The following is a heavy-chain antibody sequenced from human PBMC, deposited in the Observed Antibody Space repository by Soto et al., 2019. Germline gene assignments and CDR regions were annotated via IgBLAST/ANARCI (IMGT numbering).Heavy chain of an antibody. D-gene: IGHD6-6*01. CDR1: GFTFSDYD. Sequence: QVQLAESGGGLVEPGGYLRISCAASGFTFSDYDMSWIRQSPGKGLEWVSFVSSSGTTMYFADSVKGRFTISRDNAKNSLYLQMNSLRAEDTAFYYCARMGPRAARPSYWGQGTLVTVSS. CDR2: VSSSGTTM. J-gene: IGHJ4*02. CDR3: ARMGPRAARPSY. V-gene: IGHV3-11*01.